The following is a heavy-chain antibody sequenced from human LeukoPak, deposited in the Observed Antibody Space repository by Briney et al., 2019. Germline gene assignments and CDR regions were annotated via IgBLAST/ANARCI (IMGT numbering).Heavy chain of an antibody. D-gene: IGHD6-6*01. CDR3: ARHRQTLYYFDY. Sequence: SETLSLTCTVSGGSISSSSYYWGWIRQPPGEGLEWIGSIYYSGSTYYNPSLKSRVTISVDTSKNQFSLKLSSVTAADTAVYYCARHRQTLYYFDYWGQGTLVTVSS. J-gene: IGHJ4*02. CDR1: GGSISSSSYY. CDR2: IYYSGST. V-gene: IGHV4-39*01.